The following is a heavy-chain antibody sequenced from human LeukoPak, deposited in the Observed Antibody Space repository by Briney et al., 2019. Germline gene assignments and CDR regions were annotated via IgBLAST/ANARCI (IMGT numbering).Heavy chain of an antibody. D-gene: IGHD3-9*01. CDR3: ARDPYYDTLTGHLILGAFDI. CDR2: LYASGTT. V-gene: IGHV4-4*07. J-gene: IGHJ3*02. CDR1: GGSIGSYY. Sequence: PSETLSLTCTVSGGSIGSYYWSWIRQPAGKGLEWIGRLYASGTTYYTPSLKSRATMSVDTSKNQFSLKLRSVTAADTAVYYCARDPYYDTLTGHLILGAFDIWGQGTMVTVSS.